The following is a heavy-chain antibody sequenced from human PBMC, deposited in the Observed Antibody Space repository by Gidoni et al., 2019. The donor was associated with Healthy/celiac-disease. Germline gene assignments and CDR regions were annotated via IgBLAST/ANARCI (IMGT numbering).Heavy chain of an antibody. CDR3: ARDEYYYDSSGYYFDY. V-gene: IGHV3-7*01. Sequence: EVQLVESGGGLVQPGGSLRLSCAASGFTFRSHWMRWVRQAPGKGLEWVANIKQDGSEKYYVDSVKGRFTISRDNAKNSLYLQMNSLRAEDTAVYYCARDEYYYDSSGYYFDYWGQGTLVTVSS. CDR1: GFTFRSHW. CDR2: IKQDGSEK. D-gene: IGHD3-22*01. J-gene: IGHJ4*02.